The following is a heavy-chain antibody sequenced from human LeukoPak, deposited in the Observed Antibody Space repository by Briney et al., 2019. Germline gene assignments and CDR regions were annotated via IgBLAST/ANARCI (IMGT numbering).Heavy chain of an antibody. CDR2: ISGSGGST. J-gene: IGHJ4*02. Sequence: GGSPRLSCAASGFTFSSYAMSWVRQATGKGLEWVSAISGSGGSTYYADSVKGRFTIPRDNSKNTLYLQMNSLRAEDTAVYYCAKVMGIAARRGPDYWGQGTLVTVSS. V-gene: IGHV3-23*01. CDR1: GFTFSSYA. D-gene: IGHD6-6*01. CDR3: AKVMGIAARRGPDY.